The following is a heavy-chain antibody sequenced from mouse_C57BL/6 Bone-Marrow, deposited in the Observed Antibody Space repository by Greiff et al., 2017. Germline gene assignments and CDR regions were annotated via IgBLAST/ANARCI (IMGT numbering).Heavy chain of an antibody. Sequence: QVQLQQPGAELVMPGASVKLSCKASGYTFTSYWMHWVKQRPGQGLEWIGEIDPSDSYTNYNQKFKGKSTLTVDKSSCTAYMQLSSLTSEDSAVXYCARGGYGNPFTYWGQGTLVTVSA. CDR1: GYTFTSYW. CDR2: IDPSDSYT. CDR3: ARGGYGNPFTY. V-gene: IGHV1-69*01. J-gene: IGHJ3*01. D-gene: IGHD2-1*01.